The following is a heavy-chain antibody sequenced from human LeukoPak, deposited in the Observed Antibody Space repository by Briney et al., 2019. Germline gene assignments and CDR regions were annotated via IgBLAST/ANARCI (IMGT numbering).Heavy chain of an antibody. Sequence: TGGSLRLSCAAPGFTFSNYAMSGVRQAPWKRLGWGSAITGSGKSTFYADSLKGGCSVSRDNSKNTLHLQMNRLRGEDTAVYYCARDPALYCTGGSCREYYFDYGAQGALDSVSS. CDR2: ITGSGKST. J-gene: IGHJ4*02. V-gene: IGHV3-23*01. CDR1: GFTFSNYA. CDR3: ARDPALYCTGGSCREYYFDY. D-gene: IGHD2-15*01.